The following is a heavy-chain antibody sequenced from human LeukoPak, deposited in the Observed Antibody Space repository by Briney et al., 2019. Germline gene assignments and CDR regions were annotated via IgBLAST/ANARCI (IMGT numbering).Heavy chain of an antibody. CDR2: IRKTTNYI. J-gene: IGHJ5*02. CDR3: ARHPANWNPGWFDP. V-gene: IGHV3-21*01. CDR1: GFTFSSYA. Sequence: GGSLRLSCAASGFTFSSYAMHWVRQAPGKGLEWVTSIRKTTNYIYYADSIKGRFTISRDDAKNSLYLQMNRLRADDTAVYYCARHPANWNPGWFDPWGQGTLVVVSS. D-gene: IGHD1-1*01.